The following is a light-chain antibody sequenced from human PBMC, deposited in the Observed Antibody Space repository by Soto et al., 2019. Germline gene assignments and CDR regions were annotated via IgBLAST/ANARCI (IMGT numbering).Light chain of an antibody. CDR2: DVS. CDR1: SSDVGSYNH. CDR3: SSYTSSTTLV. J-gene: IGLJ2*01. V-gene: IGLV2-14*01. Sequence: QSALTQPASVSGSPGQSITISCTGTSSDVGSYNHVSWYQQHPGKAPKLMIYDVSSRPSGVSDRFSASKSGNTASLTISGLQAEEEADYYCSSYTSSTTLVLGGGTKLTVL.